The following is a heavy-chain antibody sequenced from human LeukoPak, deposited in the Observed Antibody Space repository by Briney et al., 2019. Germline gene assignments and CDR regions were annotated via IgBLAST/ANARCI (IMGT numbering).Heavy chain of an antibody. Sequence: GASVKVSCKASGYTFTGYYMHWVRQAPGQGLEWMGWINPNSGGTNYAQKFQGWVTMTWDTSISTAYMELSRLRSEDTAVYYCRYRFLEWSVDAFDIWGQGTMVTVSS. D-gene: IGHD3-3*01. CDR2: INPNSGGT. V-gene: IGHV1-2*04. J-gene: IGHJ3*02. CDR3: RYRFLEWSVDAFDI. CDR1: GYTFTGYY.